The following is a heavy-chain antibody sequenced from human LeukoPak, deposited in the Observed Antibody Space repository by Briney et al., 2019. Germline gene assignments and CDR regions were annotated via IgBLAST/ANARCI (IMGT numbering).Heavy chain of an antibody. CDR2: ISGSGAST. D-gene: IGHD3-22*01. V-gene: IGHV3-23*01. CDR3: AKSAVGSSGYYYGY. Sequence: GGSLRLSCAASGFTFSSYDMSWVRQAPGKGLEWVSAISGSGASTYYADSVKGRFTISRDNSKNTLYLQMNSLRAEDTAVYYCAKSAVGSSGYYYGYWGQGTLVTVSS. J-gene: IGHJ4*02. CDR1: GFTFSSYD.